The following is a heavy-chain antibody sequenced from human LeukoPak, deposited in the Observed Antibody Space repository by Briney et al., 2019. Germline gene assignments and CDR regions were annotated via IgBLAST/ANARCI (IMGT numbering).Heavy chain of an antibody. CDR1: GYTLTELS. CDR2: FDPEDGET. CDR3: ATVHGDDRWFDP. Sequence: ASVKVSCKVSGYTLTELSMHCVRQAPGKGLEWMGGFDPEDGETIYAQKFQGRVTMTEDTSTDTAYMELSSLRSQDTAVYYCATVHGDDRWFDPWGQGTLVTVSS. D-gene: IGHD4-17*01. J-gene: IGHJ5*02. V-gene: IGHV1-24*01.